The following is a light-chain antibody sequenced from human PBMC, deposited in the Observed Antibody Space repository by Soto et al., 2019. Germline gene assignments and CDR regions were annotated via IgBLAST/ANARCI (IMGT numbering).Light chain of an antibody. CDR3: QQYNNWPPRT. Sequence: EIVMTQSPATLSVSPGERATLSCRASQSVSSSLAWYQQKPGQAPRLLIYAASTRATGIPARFSGSGCGTEYTLTISSLQSEDFAVYYCQQYNNWPPRTFGQGTKVDIK. V-gene: IGKV3-15*01. CDR1: QSVSSS. CDR2: AAS. J-gene: IGKJ1*01.